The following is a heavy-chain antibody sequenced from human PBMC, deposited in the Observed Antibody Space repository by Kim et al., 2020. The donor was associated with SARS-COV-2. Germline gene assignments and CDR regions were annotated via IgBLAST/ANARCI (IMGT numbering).Heavy chain of an antibody. Sequence: SETLSLTCAVYGGSFSGYYWSWIRQPPGKGLEWIGEINHSGSTNYNPSLKSRVTISVDTSKNQFSLKLSSVTAADTAVYYCARGDAAYNVDTPWGYWGQGTLVTVSS. CDR2: INHSGST. CDR3: ARGDAAYNVDTPWGY. CDR1: GGSFSGYY. V-gene: IGHV4-34*01. J-gene: IGHJ4*02. D-gene: IGHD5-18*01.